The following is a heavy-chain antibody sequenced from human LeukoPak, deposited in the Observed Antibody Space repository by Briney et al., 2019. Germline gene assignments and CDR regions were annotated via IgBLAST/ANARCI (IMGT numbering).Heavy chain of an antibody. Sequence: ASVKVSCKASVYTFTGYYMHWVRQAPGQGLEWMGWINPNSGGTNYAHKFQGRVTLTRDTSISTAYMELSRLTSDDTAIYYCARGRSGWLQNFDYWGQGTLVTVSS. CDR1: VYTFTGYY. CDR3: ARGRSGWLQNFDY. D-gene: IGHD6-19*01. V-gene: IGHV1-2*02. CDR2: INPNSGGT. J-gene: IGHJ4*02.